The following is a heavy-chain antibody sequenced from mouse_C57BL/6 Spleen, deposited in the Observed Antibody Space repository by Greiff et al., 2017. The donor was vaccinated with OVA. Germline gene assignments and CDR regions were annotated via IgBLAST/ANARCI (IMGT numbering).Heavy chain of an antibody. J-gene: IGHJ2*01. V-gene: IGHV1-59*01. D-gene: IGHD2-1*01. Sequence: VQLQQPGAELVRPGTSVKLSCKASGYTFTSYWMHWVQQRPGQGLEWIGVIDPSDSYTNYNQKFKGKATLTVDTSSSTAYMQLSSLTSEDSAVYYCARGVIPYGGQGTTLTVSS. CDR2: IDPSDSYT. CDR3: ARGVIPY. CDR1: GYTFTSYW.